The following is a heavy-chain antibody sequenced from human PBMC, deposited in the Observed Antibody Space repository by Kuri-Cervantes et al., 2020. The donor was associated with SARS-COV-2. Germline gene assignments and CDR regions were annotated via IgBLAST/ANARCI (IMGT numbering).Heavy chain of an antibody. Sequence: ASVKVSCKASGYTFTSYAMHWVRQAPGQRLEWMGWINAGNGNTKYSQKFQGRVTITRDTSASTAYMELSSLRSEDTAVYYCAGGARGSYYAFDIWGQGTMVTVSS. J-gene: IGHJ3*02. CDR1: GYTFTSYA. CDR2: INAGNGNT. D-gene: IGHD1-26*01. CDR3: AGGARGSYYAFDI. V-gene: IGHV1-3*01.